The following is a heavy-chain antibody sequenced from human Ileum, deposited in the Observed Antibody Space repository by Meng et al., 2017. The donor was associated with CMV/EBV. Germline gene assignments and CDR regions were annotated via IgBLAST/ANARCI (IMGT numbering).Heavy chain of an antibody. Sequence: ASVTVSCKASGYSFTNYDINWVRRAPAQGLEGMGWMIHHSGHTGYTQKFQDRVIITRDNSRNTDYMELSSLRSDDTAVYYCARGADFGARGGFDYWGQGTLVTVSS. CDR3: ARGADFGARGGFDY. CDR2: MIHHSGHT. CDR1: GYSFTNYD. D-gene: IGHD4-17*01. J-gene: IGHJ4*02. V-gene: IGHV1-8*01.